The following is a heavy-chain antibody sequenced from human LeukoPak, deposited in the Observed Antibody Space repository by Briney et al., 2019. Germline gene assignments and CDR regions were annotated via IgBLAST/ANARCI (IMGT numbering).Heavy chain of an antibody. V-gene: IGHV1-69*01. CDR3: ARRHSIAVAGNYYFDY. CDR1: GGTFSSYA. J-gene: IGHJ4*02. CDR2: IIPIFGTA. D-gene: IGHD6-19*01. Sequence: SVKVSCKASGGTFSSYAISWVRQAPGQGLEWMGGIIPIFGTANYAQKFQGRVTITADESTSTAYMELSSLRSEDTAVYYCARRHSIAVAGNYYFDYWGQGTLVTVSS.